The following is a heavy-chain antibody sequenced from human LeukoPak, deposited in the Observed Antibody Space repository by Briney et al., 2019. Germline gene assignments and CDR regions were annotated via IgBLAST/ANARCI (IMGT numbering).Heavy chain of an antibody. V-gene: IGHV3-66*01. CDR2: IYSGGST. CDR1: GFTVSSNY. CDR3: ASSANYYGSGSYF. Sequence: GGSLRLSCAASGFTVSSNYMSWVRQAPGKGLEWVSVIYSGGSTYYADSVKGRFTISRGNSKNTLYLQMNSLRAEDTAVYYCASSANYYGSGSYFRGQGTLVTVSS. D-gene: IGHD3-10*01. J-gene: IGHJ4*02.